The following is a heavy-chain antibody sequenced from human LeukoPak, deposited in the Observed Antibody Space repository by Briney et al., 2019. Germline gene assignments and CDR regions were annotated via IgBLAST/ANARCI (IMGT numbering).Heavy chain of an antibody. Sequence: GASVKASCKASGYTFTGYYMHWVRQAPGQGLEWMGWINPNSGGTNYAQKFQGRVTITRDTSISTAYMELSRLRSDDTAVYYCARTVAGQGYWFDPWGQGTLVTVSS. D-gene: IGHD6-19*01. J-gene: IGHJ5*02. CDR2: INPNSGGT. V-gene: IGHV1-2*02. CDR3: ARTVAGQGYWFDP. CDR1: GYTFTGYY.